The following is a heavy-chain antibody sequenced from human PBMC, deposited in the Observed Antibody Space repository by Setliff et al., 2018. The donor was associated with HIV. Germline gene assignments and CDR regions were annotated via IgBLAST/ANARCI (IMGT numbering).Heavy chain of an antibody. J-gene: IGHJ5*02. V-gene: IGHV3-23*01. Sequence: GGSLRLSCAASELTFSNYAMTWVRQAPGKGLEWVSSLSGSGGSTYYADSVKGRFTISRDNAKNMLYLQMNSLSADDTAVYYCVRVASGYDYGWLDPWGQGTLVTVSS. D-gene: IGHD5-12*01. CDR3: VRVASGYDYGWLDP. CDR1: ELTFSNYA. CDR2: LSGSGGST.